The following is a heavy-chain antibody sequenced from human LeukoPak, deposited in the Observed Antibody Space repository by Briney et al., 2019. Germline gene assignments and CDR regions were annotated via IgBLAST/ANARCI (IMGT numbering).Heavy chain of an antibody. CDR1: GGSISSYY. CDR3: ARDHSGSWQILNWFDP. CDR2: IYTSGST. V-gene: IGHV4-4*07. J-gene: IGHJ5*02. Sequence: SETLSLTCTVSGGSISSYYWSWIQQPAGKGLEWIGRIYTSGSTNYNPSLKSRVTMSVDTSKNQFSLKLSSVTAADTAVYYCARDHSGSWQILNWFDPWGQGTLVTVSS. D-gene: IGHD6-13*01.